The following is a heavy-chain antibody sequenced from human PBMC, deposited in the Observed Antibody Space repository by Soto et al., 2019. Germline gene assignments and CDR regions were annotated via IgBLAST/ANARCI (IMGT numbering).Heavy chain of an antibody. CDR1: GGSINSGYYY. D-gene: IGHD3-10*01. CDR3: AREIRFGDPNTPGYYYYYIDV. V-gene: IGHV4-31*03. CDR2: ISYSGST. Sequence: SETLSLPCTVSGGSINSGYYYWSWIRQHPDKGLEWIGYISYSGSTYYNPSLKSRVTISVDTSKNQFSLRLSSVTAADTAVYYCAREIRFGDPNTPGYYYYYIDVWGKGTTVTVSS. J-gene: IGHJ6*03.